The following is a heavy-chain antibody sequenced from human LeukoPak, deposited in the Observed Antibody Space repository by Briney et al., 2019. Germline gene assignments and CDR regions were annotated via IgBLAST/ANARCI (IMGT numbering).Heavy chain of an antibody. D-gene: IGHD2-2*01. J-gene: IGHJ4*02. V-gene: IGHV5-51*01. Sequence: PGESLKISCKGSGYSFTNYWIGWVRQMPGKGLEWMGITYPGDSDTRYSPSFQGQVTISADKSITTAYLQWSSLKASDTAMYYCARRGYCATTTCYRLFDYWGQGTLVTVSS. CDR1: GYSFTNYW. CDR2: TYPGDSDT. CDR3: ARRGYCATTTCYRLFDY.